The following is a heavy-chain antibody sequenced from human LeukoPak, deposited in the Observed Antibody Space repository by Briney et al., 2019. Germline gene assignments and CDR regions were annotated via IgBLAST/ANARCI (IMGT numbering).Heavy chain of an antibody. CDR2: ISAYNGNT. J-gene: IGHJ5*02. V-gene: IGHV1-18*01. D-gene: IGHD1-26*01. Sequence: ASVKVSCKASGYTFTSYGISWVRRAPGQGLEWMGWISAYNGNTNYAQKFQGRVTMTRDMSTSTVYMELSSLRSEDTAVYYCARDRSDAGEPDNWFDPWGQGTLVTVSS. CDR1: GYTFTSYG. CDR3: ARDRSDAGEPDNWFDP.